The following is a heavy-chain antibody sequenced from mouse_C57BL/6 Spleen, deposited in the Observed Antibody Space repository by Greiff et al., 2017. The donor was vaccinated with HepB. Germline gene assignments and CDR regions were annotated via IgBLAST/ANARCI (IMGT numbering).Heavy chain of an antibody. CDR3: ARVGGSSYGAY. J-gene: IGHJ3*01. Sequence: QVQLQQPGAELVRPGSSVKLSCKASGYTFTSYWMHWVKQRPIQGLEWIGNIDPSDSETHYNQKFKDKATLTVDKSSSTAYRQLSSLTSEDSAVYYCARVGGSSYGAYWGQGTLVTVSA. CDR2: IDPSDSET. D-gene: IGHD1-1*01. CDR1: GYTFTSYW. V-gene: IGHV1-52*01.